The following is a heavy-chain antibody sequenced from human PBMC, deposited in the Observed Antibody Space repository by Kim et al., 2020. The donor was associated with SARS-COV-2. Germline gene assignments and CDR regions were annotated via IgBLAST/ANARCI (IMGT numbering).Heavy chain of an antibody. Sequence: YYAESVKGRFTISRDKSKNTLNLRMNSLRAEETAVYYCARDTRDYYGMDVWGQGTTVTVSS. J-gene: IGHJ6*02. CDR3: ARDTRDYYGMDV. V-gene: IGHV3-33*01.